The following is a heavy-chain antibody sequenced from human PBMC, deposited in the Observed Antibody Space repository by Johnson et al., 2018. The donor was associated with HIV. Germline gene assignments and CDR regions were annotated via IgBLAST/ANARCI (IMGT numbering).Heavy chain of an antibody. CDR3: ARASNYEYDAFDI. CDR2: ISGSGGST. J-gene: IGHJ3*02. V-gene: IGHV3-23*04. CDR1: GFTFSSYA. D-gene: IGHD1-7*01. Sequence: VQLVESGGGVVQPGRSLRLSCAASGFTFSSYAMSWVRQAPGKGLEWVSAISGSGGSTYYADSVKGRFTISRENAKNSLYLQMNSLRAGDTAVYYCARASNYEYDAFDIWGQGTMVTVSS.